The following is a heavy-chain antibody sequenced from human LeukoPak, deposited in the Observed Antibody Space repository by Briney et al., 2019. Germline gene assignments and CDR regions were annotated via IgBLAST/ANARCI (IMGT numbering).Heavy chain of an antibody. D-gene: IGHD2-2*01. CDR2: ISYDGSNK. CDR3: ARGRYCSTTSCYSYYYYYNMDV. J-gene: IGHJ6*03. CDR1: GFTFSSHA. Sequence: GGSLRLSCAASGFTFSSHAMHWVRRAPGKGLEWVALISYDGSNKYYTDSVKGRFAISRDNSKNTLYLQMNSLRAEDTAVYYCARGRYCSTTSCYSYYYYYNMDVWGKGTTVTVSS. V-gene: IGHV3-30*09.